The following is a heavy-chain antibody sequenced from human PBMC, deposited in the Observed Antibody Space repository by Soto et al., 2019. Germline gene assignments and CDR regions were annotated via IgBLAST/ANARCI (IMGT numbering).Heavy chain of an antibody. D-gene: IGHD6-13*01. V-gene: IGHV3-30*18. CDR1: GFIFTSYG. J-gene: IGHJ4*02. CDR2: TANDGSAQ. Sequence: QVQLVESGGGVVQPGGSLRLSCAASGFIFTSYGMQWVRQSPGEGLEWVATTANDGSAQYYADSVKGRFTIYSDNSKNTLFLQLDSLRPEDTGVYYCAKSTGGSSWYPPDHWGQGTLVTVSS. CDR3: AKSTGGSSWYPPDH.